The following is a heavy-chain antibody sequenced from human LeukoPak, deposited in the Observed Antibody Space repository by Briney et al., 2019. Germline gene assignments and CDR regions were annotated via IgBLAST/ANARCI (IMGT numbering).Heavy chain of an antibody. J-gene: IGHJ4*02. CDR3: ARALWFGEFLFDY. V-gene: IGHV3-23*01. D-gene: IGHD3-10*01. CDR2: ISGSGGST. CDR1: GFTFSSYA. Sequence: GGSLRLSCAASGFTFSSYAMSWVRQAPGKGLEWVSGISGSGGSTYYADFVKGRFTISRDNSKNTLYLQMNSLRAEDTAVYYCARALWFGEFLFDYWGQGTLVTVSS.